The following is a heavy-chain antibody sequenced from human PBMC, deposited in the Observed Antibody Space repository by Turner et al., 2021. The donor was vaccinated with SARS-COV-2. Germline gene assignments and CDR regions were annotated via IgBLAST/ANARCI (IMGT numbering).Heavy chain of an antibody. D-gene: IGHD3-22*01. V-gene: IGHV4-39*01. J-gene: IGHJ6*02. CDR3: ARRLVVQGTDDYSYYYGMDV. CDR2: IYYSGST. Sequence: QLQLQESGPGLVKPSETPSLTCTVSGGSISSSSYYWGWIRQPPGKGLEWIGNIYYSGSTYYNPSLKSRATISVDTSKNQFSLKLSSVTATDTAVYYCARRLVVQGTDDYSYYYGMDVWGQGTTVTVSS. CDR1: GGSISSSSYY.